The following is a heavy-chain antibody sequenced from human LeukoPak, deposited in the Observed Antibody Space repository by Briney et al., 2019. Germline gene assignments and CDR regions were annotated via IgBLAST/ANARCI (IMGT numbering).Heavy chain of an antibody. CDR1: GFTVSSNY. Sequence: PGGSLRLSCAASGFTVSSNYMSWVRQAPGKGLEWVSVIYSGGSTYYADSVKGRFTISRDNSKNTLYLQMNSLRAEGTAVYYCARGLLWFGESPPHWGQGTLVTVSS. J-gene: IGHJ4*02. CDR2: IYSGGST. D-gene: IGHD3-10*01. V-gene: IGHV3-53*01. CDR3: ARGLLWFGESPPH.